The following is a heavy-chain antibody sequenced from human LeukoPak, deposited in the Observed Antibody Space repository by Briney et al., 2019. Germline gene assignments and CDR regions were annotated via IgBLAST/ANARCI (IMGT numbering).Heavy chain of an antibody. CDR1: GFTFRTFG. J-gene: IGHJ4*02. CDR2: INSGGGST. D-gene: IGHD3-22*01. CDR3: AKGSSGGYAYYFDF. Sequence: GSLRLSCAASGFTFRTFGMSLGRQAPGKGPEWVSAINSGGGSTYYADSVKGRFTISRDNSKNTLYLEMNRLRAEDSAVYYCAKGSSGGYAYYFDFWGQGTLVTVSS. V-gene: IGHV3-23*01.